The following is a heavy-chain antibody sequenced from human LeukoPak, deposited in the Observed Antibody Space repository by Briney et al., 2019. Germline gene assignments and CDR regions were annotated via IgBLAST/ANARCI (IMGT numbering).Heavy chain of an antibody. D-gene: IGHD2-2*01. CDR2: ISSSGSSI. V-gene: IGHV3-11*01. CDR1: GLTFSDYY. CDR3: ARGPYQLLWSGAFDI. J-gene: IGHJ3*02. Sequence: GGSLRLSCAASGLTFSDYYMSWIRQAPGKGLAWVSYISSSGSSIYYADSVKGRFTISRDNAKNSLFLQLNSLRAEDTAVYYCARGPYQLLWSGAFDIWGQGTMVTVSS.